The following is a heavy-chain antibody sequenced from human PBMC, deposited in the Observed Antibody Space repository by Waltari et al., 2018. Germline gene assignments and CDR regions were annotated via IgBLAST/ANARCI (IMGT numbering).Heavy chain of an antibody. CDR2: VSWNSGSK. Sequence: EVQLVESGGGLIKPGGSLRLSCAASGFTFDDYGMYWVRQRPGRGLEWVAGVSWNSGSKNYGDSVEGRSTVSRDNARNSLHLQMTSLRDEDTAFYYCVRGGLYDFWRGYFEFWGQGVLVIVSS. CDR3: VRGGLYDFWRGYFEF. V-gene: IGHV3-9*01. CDR1: GFTFDDYG. D-gene: IGHD3-3*01. J-gene: IGHJ4*02.